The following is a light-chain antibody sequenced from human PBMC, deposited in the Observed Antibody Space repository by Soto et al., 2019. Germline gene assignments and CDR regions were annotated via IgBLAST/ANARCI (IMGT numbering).Light chain of an antibody. J-gene: IGKJ1*01. Sequence: DIHMTQSPSTLSASVLDIVTTTFRASQSISSWLAWFQQKPGKAPKLLMYDASSLESGVPSRFSGSGSGTEFTLTISSLQPDDFATYYCQQYNSYPWTFGQGTKVDIK. CDR1: QSISSW. CDR3: QQYNSYPWT. CDR2: DAS. V-gene: IGKV1-5*01.